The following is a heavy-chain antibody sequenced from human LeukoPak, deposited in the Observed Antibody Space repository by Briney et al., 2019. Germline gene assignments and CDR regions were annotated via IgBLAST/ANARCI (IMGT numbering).Heavy chain of an antibody. D-gene: IGHD6-13*01. V-gene: IGHV4-34*01. CDR3: ARGGIAAAGTSDY. Sequence: SETLSLTCAVYGGSFSGYYWSWIRQPPGKGLEWIGEINHSGSTNYNPSLKSRVTISVDTSKDQFSLKLSSVTTADTAVYYCARGGIAAAGTSDYWGQGTLVTVSS. CDR2: INHSGST. CDR1: GGSFSGYY. J-gene: IGHJ4*02.